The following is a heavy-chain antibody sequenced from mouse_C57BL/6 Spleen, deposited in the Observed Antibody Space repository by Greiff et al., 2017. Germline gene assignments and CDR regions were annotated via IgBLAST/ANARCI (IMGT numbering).Heavy chain of an antibody. CDR2: ISDGGSYT. J-gene: IGHJ1*03. CDR3: ARHWYFDV. CDR1: GFTFSSYA. Sequence: EVHLVESGGGLVKPGGSLKLSCAASGFTFSSYAMSWVRQTPEKRLEWVATISDGGSYTYYPDNVKGRFTISRDNAKNNLYLQMSHLKSEDTAMYYCARHWYFDVWGTGTTVTVSS. V-gene: IGHV5-4*01.